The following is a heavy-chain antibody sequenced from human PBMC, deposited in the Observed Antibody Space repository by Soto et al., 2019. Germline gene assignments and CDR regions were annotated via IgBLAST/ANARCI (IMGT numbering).Heavy chain of an antibody. CDR1: GVTFSSYA. CDR2: IIPIFGTA. CDR3: ARDPTRPRHYYDSSGYYGPRFDP. J-gene: IGHJ5*02. V-gene: IGHV1-69*06. D-gene: IGHD3-22*01. Sequence: SVKVSCKASGVTFSSYAISWVRQAPVQGLEWMAGIIPIFGTANYAQKFQGRVTITADKSTSTAYMELSSLRSEDTAVYYCARDPTRPRHYYDSSGYYGPRFDPWGQGTLVTVSS.